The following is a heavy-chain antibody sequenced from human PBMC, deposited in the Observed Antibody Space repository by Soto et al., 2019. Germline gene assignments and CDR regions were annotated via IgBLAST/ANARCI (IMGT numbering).Heavy chain of an antibody. CDR1: GGSIGRGNFY. V-gene: IGHV4-39*01. CDR3: ARHFVAVVIKGWGY. J-gene: IGHJ4*02. D-gene: IGHD3-10*01. Sequence: PSETLFLTCHVSGGSIGRGNFYWDWLRQPPGKGLEWIGTTYYNGTAYYNPSLRSRVSMSVDTSKNQFSLKLISVTAADTAVYYCARHFVAVVIKGWGYWGQGKLVTVSS. CDR2: TYYNGTA.